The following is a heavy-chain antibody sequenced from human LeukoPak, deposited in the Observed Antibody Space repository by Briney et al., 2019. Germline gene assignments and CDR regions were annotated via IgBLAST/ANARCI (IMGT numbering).Heavy chain of an antibody. CDR1: GGSFSGYY. D-gene: IGHD6-19*01. V-gene: IGHV4-34*01. CDR3: ARGRLYSSGWYRNWFDP. J-gene: IGHJ5*02. CDR2: INHSGST. Sequence: PSETLSLTCAVYGGSFSGYYWSWIRQPPGKGLEWIGEINHSGSTNYNPSLKSRVTISVDTSKNQFSLKLSSVTAADTAVYYCARGRLYSSGWYRNWFDPWGQGTLVTVSS.